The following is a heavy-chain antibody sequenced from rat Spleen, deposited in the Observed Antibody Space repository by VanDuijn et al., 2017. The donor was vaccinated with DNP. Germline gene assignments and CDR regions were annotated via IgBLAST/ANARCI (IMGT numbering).Heavy chain of an antibody. CDR2: IKTDGSRT. V-gene: IGHV5-25*01. CDR1: GFTFSNYY. J-gene: IGHJ2*01. CDR3: VRTADTTGITLEY. Sequence: EVQLVESGGGLVQPGRSMKLSCAASGFTFSNYYMAWVRLAPTKGLEWVASIKTDGSRTYYRDSVKGRFNISRDNAKSTLYLQMDSLRSEDTATYYCVRTADTTGITLEYWCQGVIVTVSS. D-gene: IGHD1-9*01.